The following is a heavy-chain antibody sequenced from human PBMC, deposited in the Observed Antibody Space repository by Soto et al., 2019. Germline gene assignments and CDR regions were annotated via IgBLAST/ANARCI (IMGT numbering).Heavy chain of an antibody. J-gene: IGHJ4*02. CDR1: GGSTHSYY. V-gene: IGHV4-59*01. D-gene: IGHD2-15*01. Sequence: QVQLQESGPGLVKPSETLSLTCTVSGGSTHSYYWAWIRQPPGKGLEWMGYVYYNGDTNYNPSLKSPVTISVDASKNQFSLKLTSVTPADTDVYYCARGHGHGGSSFDYCGQGTLVTVSS. CDR3: ARGHGHGGSSFDY. CDR2: VYYNGDT.